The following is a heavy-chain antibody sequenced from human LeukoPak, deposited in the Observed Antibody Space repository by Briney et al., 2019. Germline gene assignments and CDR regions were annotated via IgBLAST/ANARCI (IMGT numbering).Heavy chain of an antibody. CDR1: GFMFNSYV. J-gene: IGHJ4*02. Sequence: GGSLRLSCAASGFMFNSYVMSWVRQAPGKGLEWVSAINGGGGNTYYADSVKGRFTISRDNSKIMVYLQMNSLRADDTAVYYCAKSVVVITFRFDDWGQGALVTVSS. D-gene: IGHD2-15*01. V-gene: IGHV3-23*01. CDR3: AKSVVVITFRFDD. CDR2: INGGGGNT.